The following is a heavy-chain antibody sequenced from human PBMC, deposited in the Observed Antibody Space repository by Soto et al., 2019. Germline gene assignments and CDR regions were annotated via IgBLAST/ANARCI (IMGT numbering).Heavy chain of an antibody. Sequence: SVKVSCKASRGTFSSYAISWVRQAPGQGLEWMGGIIPIFGTANYAQKFQGRVTITADESTSTAYMELSSLRSEDTAVYYCAGEMERWELLSFDYWGRETLVTVSS. CDR2: IIPIFGTA. D-gene: IGHD1-26*01. J-gene: IGHJ4*02. V-gene: IGHV1-69*13. CDR1: RGTFSSYA. CDR3: AGEMERWELLSFDY.